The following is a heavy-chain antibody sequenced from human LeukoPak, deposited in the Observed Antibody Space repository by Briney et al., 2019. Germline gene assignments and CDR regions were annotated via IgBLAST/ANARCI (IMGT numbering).Heavy chain of an antibody. Sequence: ASETLSLTCTVSGGSISSYHWSWIRQPPGKGLEWIGYIYYSGSTNCNPSLKSRVTISVDTSKNQFSLKLSSVTAADTAVYYCARGSIGAAEGSHWFDPWGQGTLVTVSS. CDR2: IYYSGST. J-gene: IGHJ5*02. V-gene: IGHV4-59*01. CDR3: ARGSIGAAEGSHWFDP. D-gene: IGHD6-13*01. CDR1: GGSISSYH.